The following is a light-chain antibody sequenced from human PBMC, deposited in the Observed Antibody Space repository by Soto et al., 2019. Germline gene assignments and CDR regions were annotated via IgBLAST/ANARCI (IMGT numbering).Light chain of an antibody. J-gene: IGKJ4*01. Sequence: IVLTLSRTTLSRPPVESATLCCRASQSVSSTLAWYQQKPGQAPRLLIYNAFNRATGIPDRFSGSGSGTDFTLTISRLEPEDFAVYYCQQYGSSPGTIGGGPKV. V-gene: IGKV3-20*01. CDR2: NAF. CDR3: QQYGSSPGT. CDR1: QSVSST.